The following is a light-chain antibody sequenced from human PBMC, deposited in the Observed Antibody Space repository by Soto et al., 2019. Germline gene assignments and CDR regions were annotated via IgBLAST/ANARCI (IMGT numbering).Light chain of an antibody. CDR2: EVS. V-gene: IGLV2-8*01. CDR3: SSYAGSNMVV. CDR1: SSDVGGYNY. Sequence: QPVLTQPPSASGSPGQSVTISCTGTSSDVGGYNYVSWYQQHPGKAPKLMIYEVSKRPSGVPDRFSGSKSGNTASLTVSGLQAEDEADYYCSSYAGSNMVVFGGGTQLTVL. J-gene: IGLJ2*01.